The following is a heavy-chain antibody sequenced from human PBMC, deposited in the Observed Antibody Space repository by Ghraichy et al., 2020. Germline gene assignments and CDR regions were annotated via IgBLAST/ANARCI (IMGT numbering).Heavy chain of an antibody. D-gene: IGHD5-18*01. J-gene: IGHJ4*02. V-gene: IGHV3-48*03. CDR3: ARCFGRQPWDYYFDY. Sequence: GGSLRLSCAASGFTFSSYEMNWVRQAPGKGLEWVSYISSSGNTIYYADSVKGRFTVSRDNAKKSLYLQMNSLRAEDTTVYYCARCFGRQPWDYYFDYWGQGTLVTVSS. CDR1: GFTFSSYE. CDR2: ISSSGNTI.